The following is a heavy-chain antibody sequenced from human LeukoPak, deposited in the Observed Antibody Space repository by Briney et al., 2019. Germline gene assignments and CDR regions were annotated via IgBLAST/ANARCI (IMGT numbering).Heavy chain of an antibody. CDR1: GGAFTRAA. D-gene: IGHD3-10*01. CDR3: ATPRMNYYGSGSHYSYYYVDV. J-gene: IGHJ6*03. CDR2: VIPHSGIA. Sequence: SVKVSCKASGGAFTRAAVSWVRQAPGQGLEWMGGVIPHSGIADYAQKFQGRVTITADESTSTAYMELKSLTSEDTAVYYCATPRMNYYGSGSHYSYYYVDVWGSGTRVTVSS. V-gene: IGHV1-69*13.